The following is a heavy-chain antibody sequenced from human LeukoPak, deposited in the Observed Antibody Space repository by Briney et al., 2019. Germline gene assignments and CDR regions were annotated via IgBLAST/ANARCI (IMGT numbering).Heavy chain of an antibody. CDR2: IYYSGST. D-gene: IGHD5-24*01. Sequence: SETLSLTCTVSGGSISPYYWSWIRQPPGKGLEWIGYIYYSGSTNYNPSLKSRVTISVDTSKNQFSLKLSSVTAADTAVYYCARDYTRDDSFYFDYWGQGTLVTVSS. CDR3: ARDYTRDDSFYFDY. J-gene: IGHJ4*02. V-gene: IGHV4-59*01. CDR1: GGSISPYY.